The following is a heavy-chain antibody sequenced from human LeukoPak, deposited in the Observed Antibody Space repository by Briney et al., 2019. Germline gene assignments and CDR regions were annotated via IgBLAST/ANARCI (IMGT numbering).Heavy chain of an antibody. CDR1: GDSISSGTYH. CDR3: ARSYSSDWW. J-gene: IGHJ4*02. Sequence: SETLSLTCSVSGDSISSGTYHWGWIRQPPGRGLEWIGSIYYSGSTFYNPSLKNWVTISVDTSQNQFSLKLTSVTAADTAVYYCARSYSSDWWWGQGTLVTVSS. V-gene: IGHV4-39*07. D-gene: IGHD6-19*01. CDR2: IYYSGST.